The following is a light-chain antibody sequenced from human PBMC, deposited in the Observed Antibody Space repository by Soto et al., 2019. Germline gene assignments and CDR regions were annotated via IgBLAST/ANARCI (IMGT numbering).Light chain of an antibody. V-gene: IGKV1-33*01. J-gene: IGKJ4*01. Sequence: DIQMTQSPSSLSASVGDRVTITCQASQDISNYLNWYQQKPGKAPPLLIYDASTLETGVPSRFSGSGSGTDFTSTSSSLQPEDIATYYCQQYDNHPLTFGGGTKVEIK. CDR3: QQYDNHPLT. CDR1: QDISNY. CDR2: DAS.